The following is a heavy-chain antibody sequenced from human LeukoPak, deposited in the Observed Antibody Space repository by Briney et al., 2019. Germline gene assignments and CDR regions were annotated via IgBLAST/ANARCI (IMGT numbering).Heavy chain of an antibody. Sequence: SETLSLTCAVYGGSFSGYYWSWIRQPSGKGLEWIGEINHSGSTNYNPSLKSRVTISVDTSKNQFSLKLSSVTAADTAVYYCARGRYSYGRYFDYWGQGTLVTVSS. D-gene: IGHD5-18*01. CDR1: GGSFSGYY. CDR3: ARGRYSYGRYFDY. J-gene: IGHJ4*02. CDR2: INHSGST. V-gene: IGHV4-34*01.